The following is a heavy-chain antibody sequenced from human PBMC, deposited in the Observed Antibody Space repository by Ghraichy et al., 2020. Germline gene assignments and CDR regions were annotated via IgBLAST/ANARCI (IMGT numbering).Heavy chain of an antibody. CDR1: GFTFSNYA. Sequence: GESLNISCAASGFTFSNYAMTWVRQAPGKGLEWVSVISGSAGSTYYADSVKGRFTISRDNSKNMLYLQMNSLRAADTALYYCATTGSYSHRSWGQVTLVTVSS. D-gene: IGHD4-11*01. J-gene: IGHJ5*02. CDR2: ISGSAGST. CDR3: ATTGSYSHRS. V-gene: IGHV3-23*01.